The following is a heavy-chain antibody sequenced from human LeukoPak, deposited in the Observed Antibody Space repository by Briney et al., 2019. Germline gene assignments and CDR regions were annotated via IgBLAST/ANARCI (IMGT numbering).Heavy chain of an antibody. J-gene: IGHJ4*02. Sequence: PGEALKVACQGSQYSFTNYWIAWVGQMPGKGLEWFVIIYPGHSAPRYSPSFPGQVIISADKSISTAYLQWSSLKASDTAMYYCARHRSSWSEFDYWGQGTLVTVSS. D-gene: IGHD6-13*01. CDR2: IYPGHSAP. CDR3: ARHRSSWSEFDY. V-gene: IGHV5-51*01. CDR1: QYSFTNYW.